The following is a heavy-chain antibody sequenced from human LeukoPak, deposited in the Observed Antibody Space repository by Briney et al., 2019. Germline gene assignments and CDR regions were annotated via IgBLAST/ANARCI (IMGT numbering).Heavy chain of an antibody. J-gene: IGHJ4*02. CDR2: IYYSGST. D-gene: IGHD1-26*01. V-gene: IGHV4-59*01. CDR1: GSSISSYY. Sequence: SETLSLTCTVSGSSISSYYWSWIRQPPGKGLEWIGYIYYSGSTNYNPSLKSRVTISVDTSKKQFSLKVSSVTAADTAVYYCARGFRGASFDYWGQGTLVTVSS. CDR3: ARGFRGASFDY.